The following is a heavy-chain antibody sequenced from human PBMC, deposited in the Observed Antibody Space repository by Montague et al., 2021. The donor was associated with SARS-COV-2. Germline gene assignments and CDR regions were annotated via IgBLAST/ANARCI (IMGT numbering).Heavy chain of an antibody. D-gene: IGHD5-24*01. CDR2: IDWDDDK. Sequence: PALVKPTQTLTLTCTFSGFSLSTSGMCVSWIRQPPGKALEWLALIDWDDDKYYSTSLKTRLTISKDTSKNQVVLTMTNMDPADTATYYCARTSVEMATIGAYYYYGMDVWGQGTTVTVSS. CDR1: GFSLSTSGMC. CDR3: ARTSVEMATIGAYYYYGMDV. V-gene: IGHV2-70*01. J-gene: IGHJ6*02.